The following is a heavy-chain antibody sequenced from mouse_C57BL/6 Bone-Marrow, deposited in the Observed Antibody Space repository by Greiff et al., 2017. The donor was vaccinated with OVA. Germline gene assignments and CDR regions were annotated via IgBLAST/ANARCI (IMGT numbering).Heavy chain of an antibody. J-gene: IGHJ4*01. CDR1: GYTFTNYW. V-gene: IGHV1-63*01. D-gene: IGHD1-1*02. CDR3: ARVYGPLYYAMDY. Sequence: QVQLQQSGAELVRPGTSVKMSCKASGYTFTNYWIGWAKQRPGHGLEWIGDIYPGGGYTNYNEKFKGKATLTADKSSSTAYMQFSSLTSEDSAIYYCARVYGPLYYAMDYWGQGTSVTVSS. CDR2: IYPGGGYT.